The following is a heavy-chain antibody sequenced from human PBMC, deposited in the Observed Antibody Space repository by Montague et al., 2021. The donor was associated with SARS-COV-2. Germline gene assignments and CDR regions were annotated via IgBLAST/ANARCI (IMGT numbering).Heavy chain of an antibody. CDR2: IYYSGST. D-gene: IGHD4-23*01. Sequence: SETLSLTYTVSGGSVSSRRYYWGWIRQPPGKGLEWIGSIYYSGSTHYNPSLKSRVTISVDTSKNQFSLKLSSVTAADTAVYYCARRGDYGGPRFDYWGQGTLVTVSS. CDR1: GGSVSSRRYY. V-gene: IGHV4-39*01. CDR3: ARRGDYGGPRFDY. J-gene: IGHJ4*02.